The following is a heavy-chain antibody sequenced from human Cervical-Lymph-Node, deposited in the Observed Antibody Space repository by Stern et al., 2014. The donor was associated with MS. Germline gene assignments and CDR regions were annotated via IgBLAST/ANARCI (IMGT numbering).Heavy chain of an antibody. Sequence: EVQLVQSGAEVKKPGESLNISCKASGYSFTAYSIDWVRQMPGKGLEWMGVIYPADSHTRYSPSFQGQVTISADKSTSTAYLQWTSLKASDTAMYFCARQLSSEALDYWGPGTLVTVSS. CDR3: ARQLSSEALDY. J-gene: IGHJ4*02. V-gene: IGHV5-51*01. CDR2: IYPADSHT. D-gene: IGHD6-19*01. CDR1: GYSFTAYS.